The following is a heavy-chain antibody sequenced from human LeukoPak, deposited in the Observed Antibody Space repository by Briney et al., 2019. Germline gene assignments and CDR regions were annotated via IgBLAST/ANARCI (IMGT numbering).Heavy chain of an antibody. Sequence: PGGSLRLSCAASGFSFSSNGMSWVRQAPGKGLEWVSTISGSSGSTYYADSVKGRFTISRDNSKNTLYLQMNSLRAEDTAVYYCAKSHITMIVVVIDAFDIWGQGTMVTVSS. V-gene: IGHV3-23*01. J-gene: IGHJ3*02. D-gene: IGHD3-22*01. CDR3: AKSHITMIVVVIDAFDI. CDR1: GFSFSSNG. CDR2: ISGSSGST.